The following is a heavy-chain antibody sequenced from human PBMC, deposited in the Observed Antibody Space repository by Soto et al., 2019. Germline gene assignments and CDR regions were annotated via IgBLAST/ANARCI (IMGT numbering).Heavy chain of an antibody. Sequence: TSNVSGGSIDGAGGYRSWIRKHPGKGLEWIGYIYYSGRTYYNPSLKSRVTISIDTSKTQFSLKLSSVTAADTAVYYCTTDLDSYQSTSPDYRGQGTLLSVHS. J-gene: IGHJ4*02. CDR2: IYYSGRT. D-gene: IGHD2-8*01. CDR3: TTDLDSYQSTSPDY. CDR1: GGSIDGAGGY. V-gene: IGHV4-31*03.